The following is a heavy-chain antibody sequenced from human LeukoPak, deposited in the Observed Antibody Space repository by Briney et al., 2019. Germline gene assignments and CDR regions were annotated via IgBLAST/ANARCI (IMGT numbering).Heavy chain of an antibody. CDR2: IYYSGST. CDR3: ARDPGIHCSGGSCYSYYYYMDV. Sequence: PSETLSLTCTVSGGSISSYYWSWIRQPPGKGLEWIGYIYYSGSTNYNPSLKSRVTISVDTSKSQFSLKLRSVTAADTAVYYCARDPGIHCSGGSCYSYYYYMDVWGKGTTVTVSS. V-gene: IGHV4-59*01. CDR1: GGSISSYY. J-gene: IGHJ6*03. D-gene: IGHD2-15*01.